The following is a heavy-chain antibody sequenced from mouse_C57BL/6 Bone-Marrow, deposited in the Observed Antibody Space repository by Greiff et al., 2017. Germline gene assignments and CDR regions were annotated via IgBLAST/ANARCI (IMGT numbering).Heavy chain of an antibody. CDR1: GYTFTDYY. V-gene: IGHV1-76*01. CDR2: IYPGSGNT. Sequence: LVESGAELVRPGASVKLSCKASGYTFTDYYINWVKQRPGQGLEWIARIYPGSGNTYYNEKFKGKATLTAEKSSSTAYMQLSSLTSEDSAVYFCARLPYYYGSSHFDYWGQGTTLTVSS. CDR3: ARLPYYYGSSHFDY. D-gene: IGHD1-1*01. J-gene: IGHJ2*01.